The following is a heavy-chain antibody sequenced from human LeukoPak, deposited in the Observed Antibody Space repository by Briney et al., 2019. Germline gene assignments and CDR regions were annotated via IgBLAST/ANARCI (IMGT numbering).Heavy chain of an antibody. Sequence: GGSLRLSCGPSVYPFCSYSVNGVPDAPGGGVVWVSSISSSSDYIYYADSLKGRFTISRDNAKNSLYLQMNSLRAEDTAVYYCAREEGGAGLYGFDIWGQGTMVTVSS. CDR1: VYPFCSYS. J-gene: IGHJ3*02. CDR3: AREEGGAGLYGFDI. D-gene: IGHD1-26*01. V-gene: IGHV3-21*01. CDR2: ISSSSDYI.